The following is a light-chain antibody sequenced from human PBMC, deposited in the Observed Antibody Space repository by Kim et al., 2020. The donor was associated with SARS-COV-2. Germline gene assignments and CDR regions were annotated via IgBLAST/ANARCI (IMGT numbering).Light chain of an antibody. CDR2: KAS. J-gene: IGKJ2*01. CDR1: QSISSW. Sequence: SASVGDRVTITCRASQSISSWLAWYHQKPGKAPKLLIYKASSLESGVPSRFSGSGSGTEFTLTISSLQPDDFATYYCQQYNSYAYTFGQGTKLEI. V-gene: IGKV1-5*03. CDR3: QQYNSYAYT.